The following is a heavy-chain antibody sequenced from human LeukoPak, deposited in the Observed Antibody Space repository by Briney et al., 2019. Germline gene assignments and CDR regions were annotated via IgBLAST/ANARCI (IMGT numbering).Heavy chain of an antibody. J-gene: IGHJ3*02. CDR1: GFTFSSYG. CDR2: IWYDGSNK. CDR3: SRDGSSSDWSAFDI. V-gene: IGHV3-33*01. Sequence: HPGGSLRLSCAASGFTFSSYGMHWVRQAPGKGLEWEAVIWYDGSNKYYADSVKGRFTISRDNAKNSLYLQMNSLRAEDTAVYYCSRDGSSSDWSAFDIWGQGTMVTVSS. D-gene: IGHD6-25*01.